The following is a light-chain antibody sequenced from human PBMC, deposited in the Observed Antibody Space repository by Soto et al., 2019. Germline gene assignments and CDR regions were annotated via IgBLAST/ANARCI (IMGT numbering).Light chain of an antibody. CDR3: SSYTSSNSLV. CDR2: EVT. CDR1: SSDVGGYNY. Sequence: SVLTQPASVSGSPGQSITISCTGTSSDVGGYNYVSWYKQTPGKAPKLMIFEVTSRPSGVSNRFSGSKSGNTASLTISGLQAEDEADYYCSSYTSSNSLVFGTGTKVTVL. J-gene: IGLJ1*01. V-gene: IGLV2-14*01.